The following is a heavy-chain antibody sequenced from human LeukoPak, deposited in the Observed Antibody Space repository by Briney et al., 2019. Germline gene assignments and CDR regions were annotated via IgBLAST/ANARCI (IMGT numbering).Heavy chain of an antibody. D-gene: IGHD2-2*01. V-gene: IGHV3-7*03. CDR1: GFTFSSYW. CDR2: IKQDGSEK. CDR3: AKVPNRLVVPYYFDY. Sequence: PGGSLRLSCAASGFTFSSYWMSWVRQAPGKGLEWVANIKQDGSEKYYVDSVKGRFTISRDNSKNTLYLQMNSLRAEDTAVYYCAKVPNRLVVPYYFDYWGQGTLVTVSS. J-gene: IGHJ4*02.